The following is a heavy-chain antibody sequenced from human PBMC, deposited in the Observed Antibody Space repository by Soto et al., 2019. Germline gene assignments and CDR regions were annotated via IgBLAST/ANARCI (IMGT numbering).Heavy chain of an antibody. CDR1: GYTFTSYG. Sequence: ASVKVSCKASGYTFTSYGISWVRQAPGQGLEWMGWISAYNGNTNYAQKLQGRVTMTTDTSTSTAYMELRSLRSDDTAVYYCARAPKPSATMIVVVITTEGAFDIWGQGQWSPSPQ. CDR3: ARAPKPSATMIVVVITTEGAFDI. V-gene: IGHV1-18*01. J-gene: IGHJ3*02. D-gene: IGHD3-22*01. CDR2: ISAYNGNT.